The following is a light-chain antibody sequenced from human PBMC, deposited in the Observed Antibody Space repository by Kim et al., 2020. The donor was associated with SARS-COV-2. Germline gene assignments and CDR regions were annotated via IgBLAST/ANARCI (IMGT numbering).Light chain of an antibody. V-gene: IGKV1-33*01. CDR3: QQFDSLPYT. CDR1: QDIGNF. CDR2: DAS. J-gene: IGKJ2*01. Sequence: ASVGDRVTSTCQASQDIGNFLNWFQQKPGKAPELLIHDASNLETGVPSRFRGSGSGTDFTFTISSLQPEDTATYFCQQFDSLPYTFGQGTKLEI.